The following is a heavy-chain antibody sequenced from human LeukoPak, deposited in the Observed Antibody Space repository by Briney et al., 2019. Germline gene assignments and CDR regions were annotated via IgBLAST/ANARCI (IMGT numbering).Heavy chain of an antibody. V-gene: IGHV3-33*08. CDR2: IWYSGGGA. D-gene: IGHD3-22*01. CDR3: ARDPAREYYDSTGYFDS. J-gene: IGHJ4*02. CDR1: GFTFSNYE. Sequence: PGGSLRLSCVASGFTFSNYEMNWARQAPGKGLEWVAFIWYSGGGAYYADSVKGRFTISRDNSKNTLYLQMNSLRGEDTALYYCARDPAREYYDSTGYFDSWGQGTLVTVSS.